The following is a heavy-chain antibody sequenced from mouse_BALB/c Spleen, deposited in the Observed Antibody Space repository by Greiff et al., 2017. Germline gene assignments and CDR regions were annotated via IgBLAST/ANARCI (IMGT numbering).Heavy chain of an antibody. J-gene: IGHJ4*01. CDR1: GDSITSGY. Sequence: EVKLQESGPSLVKPSQTLSLTCSVTGDSITSGYWNWIRKFPGNKLEYMGYISYSGSTYYNPSLKSRISITRDTSKNQYYLQLNSVTTEDTATYYCARSLYGNYYAMDYWGQGTSVTVSS. D-gene: IGHD2-1*01. CDR2: ISYSGST. CDR3: ARSLYGNYYAMDY. V-gene: IGHV3-8*02.